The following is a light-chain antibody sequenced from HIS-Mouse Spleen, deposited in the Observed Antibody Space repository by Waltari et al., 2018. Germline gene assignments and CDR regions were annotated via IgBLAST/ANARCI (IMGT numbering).Light chain of an antibody. CDR3: CSYAGSSTWV. CDR1: SSDVGSYNL. CDR2: EGS. V-gene: IGLV2-23*01. J-gene: IGLJ3*02. Sequence: QSALTQPASVSGSPGQSITIPCTGTSSDVGSYNLVPWYQQHPGKAPNLMIYEGSKRPSGVSNRFSGSKSGNTASLTISGLQAEDEADYYCCSYAGSSTWVFGGGTKLTVL.